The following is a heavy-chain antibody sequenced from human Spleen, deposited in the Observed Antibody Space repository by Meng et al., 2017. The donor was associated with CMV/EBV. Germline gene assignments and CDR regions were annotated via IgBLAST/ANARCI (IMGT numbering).Heavy chain of an antibody. J-gene: IGHJ5*02. CDR1: GGSISNYY. CDR2: VYYTGST. CDR3: ARGDEADNWFDP. Sequence: SETLSLTCTVSGGSISNYYWTWIRQPPGKGLQWIGYVYYTGSTNYNPSLKSRVTISVDTSKNQFSLKLSSVTAADTAVYYCARGDEADNWFDPWGQGTLVTVSS. V-gene: IGHV4-59*01.